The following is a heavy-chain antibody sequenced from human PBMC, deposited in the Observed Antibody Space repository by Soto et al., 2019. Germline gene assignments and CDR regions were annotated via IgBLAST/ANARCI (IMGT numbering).Heavy chain of an antibody. CDR2: IYPGDSDS. D-gene: IGHD2-15*01. V-gene: IGHV5-51*03. CDR1: GYIFTTYW. J-gene: IGHJ6*02. Sequence: GESLKISCDGSGYIFTTYWVAWVRQMPGKGLEWVGSIYPGDSDSRYNPSVQGQVTISADRSISTAYLQWNSLKASDTAMYFCARYKGYCSSTSCYGMDVWGQGTTVTVSS. CDR3: ARYKGYCSSTSCYGMDV.